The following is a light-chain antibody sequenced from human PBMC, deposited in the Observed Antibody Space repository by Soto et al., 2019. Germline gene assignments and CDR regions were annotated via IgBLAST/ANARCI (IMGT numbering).Light chain of an antibody. Sequence: QSALTQPASVSGSPGQSITISCTGTSSDVGGYNYVSWYKQHPGKAPKLMIYEVSNRPSGVSNRFSGSKSGNTASLTISGLQAEDEADYYCSSYTTSGAGVFGGGTKLTVL. CDR2: EVS. CDR3: SSYTTSGAGV. J-gene: IGLJ2*01. CDR1: SSDVGGYNY. V-gene: IGLV2-14*01.